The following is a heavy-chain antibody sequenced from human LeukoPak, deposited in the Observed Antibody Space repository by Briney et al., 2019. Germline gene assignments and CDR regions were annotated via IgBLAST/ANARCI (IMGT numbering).Heavy chain of an antibody. CDR1: GGXITSYY. CDR3: ARIPDISGWPFDY. Sequence: SETLSLTCTVSGGXITSYYCTWIRQPPGKGLEWIGYIHYSGSTNYNPSLYSRLTISVDTSKNQFSLKLTSVTAADTAVYYCARIPDISGWPFDYWGQGTLVTVSS. CDR2: IHYSGST. V-gene: IGHV4-59*08. J-gene: IGHJ4*02. D-gene: IGHD6-25*01.